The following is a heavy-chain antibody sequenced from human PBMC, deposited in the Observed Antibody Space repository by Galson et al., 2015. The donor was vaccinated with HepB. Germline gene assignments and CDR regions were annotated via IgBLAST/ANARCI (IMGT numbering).Heavy chain of an antibody. J-gene: IGHJ1*01. Sequence: SLRLSCAASGFTFSSYAMSWVRQAPGKGLEWVSAISGSGGSTYYADSVKGRFTISRDNSKNTLYLQMNSLRAEDTAVYYCAKGPRYDYGDPAEYFQHWGQGTLVTVSS. CDR3: AKGPRYDYGDPAEYFQH. CDR2: ISGSGGST. D-gene: IGHD4-17*01. CDR1: GFTFSSYA. V-gene: IGHV3-23*01.